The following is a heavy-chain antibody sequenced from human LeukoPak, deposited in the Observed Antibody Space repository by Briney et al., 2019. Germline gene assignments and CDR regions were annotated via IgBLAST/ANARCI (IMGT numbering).Heavy chain of an antibody. CDR1: GGSISSYY. D-gene: IGHD3-22*01. V-gene: IGHV4-59*08. CDR3: ARLGSSGYTPFDY. Sequence: SETLSLTCTVSGGSISSYYWSWIRQPPGKGLEWIGYIYYSGSTNYNPSLKSRVTISVDTSKNQFSLKLSSVTAADTAVYYCARLGSSGYTPFDYWGQGTLVTVSS. CDR2: IYYSGST. J-gene: IGHJ4*02.